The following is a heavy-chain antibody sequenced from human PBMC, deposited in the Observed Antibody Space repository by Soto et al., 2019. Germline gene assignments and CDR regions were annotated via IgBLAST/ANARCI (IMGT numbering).Heavy chain of an antibody. Sequence: SETLSLTCAVYGGSFSGYYWSWIRQPPGKEREWSGEINHSGSTNYNPSLKSRVTISVDTSKNQFSLKLSSVTAADTAVYYCARESGAFFDSSGHKRHDAFLIWCPTTIVTV. D-gene: IGHD3-22*01. CDR3: ARESGAFFDSSGHKRHDAFLI. V-gene: IGHV4-34*01. J-gene: IGHJ3*02. CDR1: GGSFSGYY. CDR2: INHSGST.